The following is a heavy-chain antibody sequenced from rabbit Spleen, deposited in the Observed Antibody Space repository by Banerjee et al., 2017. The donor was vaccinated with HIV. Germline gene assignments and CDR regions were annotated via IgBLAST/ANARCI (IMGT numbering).Heavy chain of an antibody. CDR3: ARDLVGVIGWNFYL. V-gene: IGHV1S45*01. J-gene: IGHJ4*01. Sequence: QQQLVESGGGLVKPGASLTLTCKASGFDFSSARLICWVRQAPGKGLQWIACINASTGKPVYATWASGRFTISRTSSTTVTLHMTSLTAADRATYFCARDLVGVIGWNFYLWGPGTLVTVS. CDR1: GFDFSSARL. D-gene: IGHD2-1*01. CDR2: INASTGKP.